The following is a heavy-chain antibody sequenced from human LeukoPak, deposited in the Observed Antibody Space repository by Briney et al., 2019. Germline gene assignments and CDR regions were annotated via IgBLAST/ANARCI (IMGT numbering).Heavy chain of an antibody. J-gene: IGHJ4*02. Sequence: GGSLRLSCAASGFTFNTYNMNWVRQAPGKGLEWVSAISGSGTKTYYADSVRGRFTISRDNSKNTLSLQMSSLRAEDTAVYYCAKAEWELLSYFDYWGQGMLVIVSS. CDR2: ISGSGTKT. CDR3: AKAEWELLSYFDY. CDR1: GFTFNTYN. D-gene: IGHD1-26*01. V-gene: IGHV3-23*01.